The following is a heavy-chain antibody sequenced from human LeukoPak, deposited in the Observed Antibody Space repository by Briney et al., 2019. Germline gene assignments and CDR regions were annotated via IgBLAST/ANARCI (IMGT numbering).Heavy chain of an antibody. V-gene: IGHV3-21*01. CDR3: ARDGVATRLMSRSFDY. CDR2: ISSSSSYI. CDR1: GVTFRTYS. Sequence: PGGSLRLSCAASGVTFRTYSMNWVRQAPGKGLEWVSSISSSSSYIYYADSVKGRFTISRDNAKNSLYLQMNSLRAEDTAVYYCARDGVATRLMSRSFDYWGQGTLVTVSS. D-gene: IGHD6-6*01. J-gene: IGHJ4*02.